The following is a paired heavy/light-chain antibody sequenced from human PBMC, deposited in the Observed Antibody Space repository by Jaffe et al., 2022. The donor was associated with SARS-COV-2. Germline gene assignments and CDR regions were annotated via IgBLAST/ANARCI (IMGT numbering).Heavy chain of an antibody. D-gene: IGHD3-22*01. CDR2: IYPGDSDT. CDR3: ARLGHDVVVVITGLGQFDY. CDR1: GYSFTSYW. V-gene: IGHV5-51*01. J-gene: IGHJ4*02. Sequence: EVQLVQSGAEVKKPGESLKISCKGSGYSFTSYWIGWVRQMPGKGLEWMGIIYPGDSDTRYSPSFQGQVTISADKSISTAYLQWSSLKASDTAMYYCARLGHDVVVVITGLGQFDYWGQGTLVTVSS.
Light chain of an antibody. CDR1: QSVLYSSNNKNY. V-gene: IGKV4-1*01. Sequence: DIVMTQSPDSLAVSLGERATINCKSSQSVLYSSNNKNYLAWYQQKPGQPPKLLIYWASTRESGVPDRFSGSGSGTDFTLTISSLQAEDVAVYYCQQYYSTLEWTFGQGTKVEIK. CDR3: QQYYSTLEWT. J-gene: IGKJ1*01. CDR2: WAS.